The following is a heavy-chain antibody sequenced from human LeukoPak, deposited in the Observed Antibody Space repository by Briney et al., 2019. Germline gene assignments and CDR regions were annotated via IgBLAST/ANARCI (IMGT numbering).Heavy chain of an antibody. CDR1: GGTFSSYA. D-gene: IGHD3-3*01. V-gene: IGHV1-69*13. CDR2: IIPIFGTA. J-gene: IGHJ5*02. CDR3: ARAPTRTTIFGVVIIGWFDP. Sequence: GASVKVSCKASGGTFSSYAISWVRQAPGQGLEWMGGIIPIFGTANYAQKFQGRVTISADESTSTAYMELGSLRSEDTAVYYCARAPTRTTIFGVVIIGWFDPWGQGTLVTVSS.